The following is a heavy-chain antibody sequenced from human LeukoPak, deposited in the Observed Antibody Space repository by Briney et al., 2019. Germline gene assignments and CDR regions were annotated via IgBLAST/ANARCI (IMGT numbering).Heavy chain of an antibody. CDR3: GRSYSSSHPDWFDP. Sequence: ASVKVSCKASGYTFTSYGISWVRQAPGQGLEWMGLISGYNGNPNYAQKLQGRVTMTTDTSTSTAYMELRSLRADDTAVYYCGRSYSSSHPDWFDPWGQVTLVTVSS. D-gene: IGHD6-6*01. J-gene: IGHJ5*02. V-gene: IGHV1-18*01. CDR2: ISGYNGNP. CDR1: GYTFTSYG.